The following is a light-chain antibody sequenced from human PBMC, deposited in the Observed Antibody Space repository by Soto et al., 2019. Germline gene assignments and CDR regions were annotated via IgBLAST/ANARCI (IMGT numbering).Light chain of an antibody. J-gene: IGKJ4*01. CDR2: GAS. CDR1: QRISSSY. V-gene: IGKV3-20*01. CDR3: QQYDTSPLT. Sequence: EIVLTQSPGTLSLSPGERATLSCRASQRISSSYLAWYQQKPGQTPRLLIYGASSRATGIPDRFSGGGSGTDFTLTISRPEPEDFAVYYCQQYDTSPLTLGGGTKVEIK.